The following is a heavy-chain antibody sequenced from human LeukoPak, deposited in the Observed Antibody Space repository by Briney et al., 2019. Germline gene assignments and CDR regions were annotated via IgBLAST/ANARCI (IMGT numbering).Heavy chain of an antibody. J-gene: IGHJ4*02. V-gene: IGHV3-23*01. Sequence: GGSLRLSCAASGFTFSSYAMSWVRQAPGKGLEWVSAISGSGGSTYYADSVKGRFTISRDNSKNTLYLQMNSLRAEDTAVYYCAKEGHYYYDSSSLMESWGQGTLVTVSS. CDR1: GFTFSSYA. CDR2: ISGSGGST. CDR3: AKEGHYYYDSSSLMES. D-gene: IGHD3-22*01.